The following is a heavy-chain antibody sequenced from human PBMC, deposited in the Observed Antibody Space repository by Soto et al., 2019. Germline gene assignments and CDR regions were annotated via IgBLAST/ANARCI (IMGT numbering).Heavy chain of an antibody. Sequence: GASVKVSCKVSGYTLTELSMHWVRQAPGKGLEWMGGFDPEDGETIYAQKFQGRVTMTEDTSTDTAYMELSSLRSEDTAVYYCAISAAYYDYVWGSYRRYDAFDIWGQGTMVTVSS. CDR2: FDPEDGET. CDR1: GYTLTELS. J-gene: IGHJ3*02. D-gene: IGHD3-16*02. V-gene: IGHV1-24*01. CDR3: AISAAYYDYVWGSYRRYDAFDI.